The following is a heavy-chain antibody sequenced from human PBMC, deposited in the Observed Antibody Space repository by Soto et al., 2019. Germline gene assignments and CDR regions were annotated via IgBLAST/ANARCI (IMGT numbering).Heavy chain of an antibody. CDR1: GYTFTSYG. Sequence: ASVKVSCKASGYTFTSYGISWVRQAPGQGLEWMGWISAYNGNTNYAQKLQGRVTMTTDTSTSTAYMELRSLRSDDTAVYYCARDYRDCSSTSCYWALYYYYYGMDVWGQGTTVTSP. CDR2: ISAYNGNT. J-gene: IGHJ6*02. D-gene: IGHD2-2*01. CDR3: ARDYRDCSSTSCYWALYYYYYGMDV. V-gene: IGHV1-18*01.